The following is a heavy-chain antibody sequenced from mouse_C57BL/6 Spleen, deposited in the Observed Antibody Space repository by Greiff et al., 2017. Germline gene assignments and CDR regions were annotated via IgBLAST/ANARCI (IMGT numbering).Heavy chain of an antibody. CDR1: GYTFTSYW. Sequence: QVQLQQPGAELVKPGASVKMSCKASGYTFTSYWITWVKQRPGQGLEWIGDIYPASGSTNYNEKFKSKATLTVDTSSSTAYMQLSSLTSEDSAVYYCARSDSSGYPAWFAYLGQGTLVTVSA. D-gene: IGHD3-2*02. CDR2: IYPASGST. V-gene: IGHV1-55*01. CDR3: ARSDSSGYPAWFAY. J-gene: IGHJ3*01.